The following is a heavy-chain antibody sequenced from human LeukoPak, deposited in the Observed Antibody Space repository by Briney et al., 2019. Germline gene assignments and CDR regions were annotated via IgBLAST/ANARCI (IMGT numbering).Heavy chain of an antibody. J-gene: IGHJ3*02. CDR1: GYSFTSYW. V-gene: IGHV5-51*01. D-gene: IGHD3-9*01. Sequence: GESLKISCKGSGYSFTSYWIGWVRQIPGKGLEWMGIIYPGDSDTRYSPSFQGQVTISADKSISTAYLQWSSLKASDTAMYYCARLNGFDILTGYYNVDDAFDIWGQGTMVTVSS. CDR2: IYPGDSDT. CDR3: ARLNGFDILTGYYNVDDAFDI.